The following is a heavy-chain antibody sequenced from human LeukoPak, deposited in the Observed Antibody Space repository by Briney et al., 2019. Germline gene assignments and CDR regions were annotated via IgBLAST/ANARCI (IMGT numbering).Heavy chain of an antibody. CDR1: GFTSSSHG. CDR3: AKDHPRATVVTPVWYFDL. D-gene: IGHD4-23*01. J-gene: IGHJ2*01. Sequence: GGSLRLSCAASGFTSSSHGMNWVRQAPGKGLEWVSGISPSGGITYYTDSVKGRFTISRDNSKNTLYLQMNSLRTEDTAVYYCAKDHPRATVVTPVWYFDLWGRGTLVTVSS. CDR2: ISPSGGIT. V-gene: IGHV3-23*01.